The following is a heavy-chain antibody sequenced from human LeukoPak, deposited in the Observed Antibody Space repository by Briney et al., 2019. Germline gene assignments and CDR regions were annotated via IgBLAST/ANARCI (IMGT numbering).Heavy chain of an antibody. J-gene: IGHJ4*02. Sequence: AGGFLRLSCAASGFTFDDYAMNWVRQAAGQGREGVSGISWNSGSIGYADSVKGRFTISRDNAKNSLYLQMNSLRAEDMALYYCAKESIAAAGSFDYWGQGTLVTVSS. CDR1: GFTFDDYA. D-gene: IGHD6-13*01. CDR3: AKESIAAAGSFDY. V-gene: IGHV3-9*03. CDR2: ISWNSGSI.